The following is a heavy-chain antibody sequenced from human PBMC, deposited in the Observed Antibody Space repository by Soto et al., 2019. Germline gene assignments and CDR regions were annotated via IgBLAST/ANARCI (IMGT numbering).Heavy chain of an antibody. CDR1: GFSFTNYW. V-gene: IGHV3-7*05. CDR3: ARGGGGRYFDV. CDR2: IKQDGTEK. D-gene: IGHD3-16*01. J-gene: IGHJ2*01. Sequence: EVQLVESGGGLVQPGGSPRLSCAASGFSFTNYWMKWVRQAPGKGLEWVADIKQDGTEKYYLASVRGRFTISRDNANNSLYLQMNSLRVEDTAVYFCARGGGGRYFDVWGRGTLVTV.